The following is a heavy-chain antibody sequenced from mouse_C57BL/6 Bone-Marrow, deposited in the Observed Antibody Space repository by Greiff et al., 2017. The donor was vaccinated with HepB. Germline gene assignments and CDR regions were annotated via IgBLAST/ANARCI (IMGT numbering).Heavy chain of an antibody. Sequence: VQLQPSGAELVRPGASVKLSCTASGFNIKDDYMHWVKQRPEQGLEWIGWIDPENGDTEYASKFQGKATITADTSSNTAYLQLSSLTSEDTAVYYCTTGIRRRAWFAYWGQGTLVTVSA. CDR1: GFNIKDDY. CDR3: TTGIRRRAWFAY. V-gene: IGHV14-4*01. CDR2: IDPENGDT. J-gene: IGHJ3*01. D-gene: IGHD2-12*01.